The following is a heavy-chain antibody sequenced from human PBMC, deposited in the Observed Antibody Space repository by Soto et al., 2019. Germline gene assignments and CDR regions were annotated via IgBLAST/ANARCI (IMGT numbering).Heavy chain of an antibody. CDR2: MNPNSGNT. V-gene: IGHV1-8*01. D-gene: IGHD2-2*01. J-gene: IGHJ6*02. Sequence: QVQLVQSGAEVKKPGASVKVPCKASGYTFTSYDINWVRQATGQGLEWMGWMNPNSGNTGYAQKFQGRVTMTRNTXIXXAYMERSSLRSEDTAVYYCARDRAVLVPAALNDYYYYGMDVWGQGTTVTVSS. CDR3: ARDRAVLVPAALNDYYYYGMDV. CDR1: GYTFTSYD.